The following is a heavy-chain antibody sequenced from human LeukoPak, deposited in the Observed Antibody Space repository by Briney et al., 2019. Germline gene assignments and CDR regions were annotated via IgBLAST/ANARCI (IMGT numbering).Heavy chain of an antibody. D-gene: IGHD3-16*01. CDR2: ISSGGGTV. J-gene: IGHJ4*01. CDR1: GFTFSSYE. V-gene: IGHV3-48*03. CDR3: ASRGLYYDYVHGF. Sequence: GGSLRLSCAASGFTFSSYEMNWVRQAPGKGLEWVSYISSGGGTVYYADSVKGRFAISRDNAKNSLHLHTISLRAEDTAVYYCASRGLYYDYVHGFWGHGTLVTVSS.